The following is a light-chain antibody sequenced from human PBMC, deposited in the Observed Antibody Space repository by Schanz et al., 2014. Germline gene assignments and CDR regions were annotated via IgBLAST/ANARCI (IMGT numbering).Light chain of an antibody. CDR1: SSDVGSYNL. V-gene: IGLV2-14*02. CDR2: EGS. Sequence: QSALTQPASVSGSPGQSITISCTGTSSDVGSYNLVSWYQHHPGKAPKLMIYEGSKRPSGVSNRFSGSKSGNTASLTVSGLQAEDEADYYCASYTNTNTWVFGGGTKLTVL. J-gene: IGLJ3*02. CDR3: ASYTNTNTWV.